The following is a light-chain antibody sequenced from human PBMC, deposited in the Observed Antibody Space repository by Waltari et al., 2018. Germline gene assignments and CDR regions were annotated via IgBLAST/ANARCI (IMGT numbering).Light chain of an antibody. Sequence: QSALAQPASVSGSPGQSITISCTGTSSDVGAYNFVSWYQHHPCKAPKLILYDVSRWPSGVSNRFSGSKSGNTASLTISGLQAEDEADYYCSSYTTISTTVFGGGTKVTVL. V-gene: IGLV2-14*01. CDR1: SSDVGAYNF. J-gene: IGLJ2*01. CDR2: DVS. CDR3: SSYTTISTTV.